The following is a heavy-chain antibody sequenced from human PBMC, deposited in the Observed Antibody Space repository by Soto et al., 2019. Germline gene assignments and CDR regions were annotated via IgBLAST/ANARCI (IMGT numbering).Heavy chain of an antibody. J-gene: IGHJ4*02. CDR2: ISYDGSNK. CDR1: GFTFSSYG. Sequence: GGSLRLSCAASGFTFSSYGMHWVRQAPGKGLEWVAVISYDGSNKYYADSVKGRFTISRDNSKNTLYLQMNSLRAEDTALYYCAKEFSVQLWSFGQFDYWGQGTLVTVSS. V-gene: IGHV3-30*18. CDR3: AKEFSVQLWSFGQFDY. D-gene: IGHD5-18*01.